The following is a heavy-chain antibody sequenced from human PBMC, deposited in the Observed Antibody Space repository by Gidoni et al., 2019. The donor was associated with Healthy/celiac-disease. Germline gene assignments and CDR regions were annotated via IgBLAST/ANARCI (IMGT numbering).Heavy chain of an antibody. CDR1: GFTFSRYA. CDR2: ISGSGGST. J-gene: IGHJ4*02. D-gene: IGHD6-19*01. Sequence: EVQLLESGGGLVQPGGSLRLSCAASGFTFSRYAMSWVRQAPGKGLEWGSAISGSGGSTYYADSVKGRFTISRDNSKNTLYLQMNSLRAEDTAVYYCAKDQGHSSGWYDAAYFDYWGQGTLVTVSS. CDR3: AKDQGHSSGWYDAAYFDY. V-gene: IGHV3-23*01.